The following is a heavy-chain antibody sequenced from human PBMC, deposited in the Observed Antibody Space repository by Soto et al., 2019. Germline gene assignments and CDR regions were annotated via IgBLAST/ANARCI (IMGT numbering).Heavy chain of an antibody. D-gene: IGHD6-19*01. CDR1: GFTFSSYA. Sequence: GGSLRLSCVASGFTFSSYAMSWVRQAPGKGLEWVSAISGSGGSTYYADSVKGRFTISRDNSKNTLYLQMNSLRAEDTAVYYCAKDQQWLGTGGFDYWGQGTLVTVSS. CDR2: ISGSGGST. CDR3: AKDQQWLGTGGFDY. V-gene: IGHV3-23*01. J-gene: IGHJ4*02.